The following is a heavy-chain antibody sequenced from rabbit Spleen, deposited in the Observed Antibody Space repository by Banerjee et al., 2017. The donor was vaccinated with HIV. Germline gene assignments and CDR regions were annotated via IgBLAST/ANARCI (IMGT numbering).Heavy chain of an antibody. J-gene: IGHJ4*01. CDR2: INAVTGKA. D-gene: IGHD1-1*01. CDR3: ARDLPGVIGWNFNL. V-gene: IGHV1S45*01. CDR1: GFDFSYYG. Sequence: QEQLEESGGGLVKPEGSLTLTCKASGFDFSYYGVSWVRQAPGKGLEWIGYINAVTGKAVYASWAKGRFTISKASWTTVTLHMTGLTAADTAIYFCARDLPGVIGWNFNLWGPGTLVPS.